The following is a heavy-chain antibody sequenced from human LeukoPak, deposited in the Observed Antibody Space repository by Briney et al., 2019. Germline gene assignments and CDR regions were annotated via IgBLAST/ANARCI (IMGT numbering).Heavy chain of an antibody. CDR3: ARSPQGTATTANWLDP. V-gene: IGHV4-39*07. CDR2: MSYSGRT. CDR1: GGSISISNYY. J-gene: IGHJ5*02. D-gene: IGHD4-17*01. Sequence: PSETLSLTCTVSGGSISISNYYWGWIRQPPGTGLEWIGSMSYSGRTYYNPSLKTRVTVSLDTSKNQFSLNLISVTAADTAVYYSARSPQGTATTANWLDPWGQGTLVTVSS.